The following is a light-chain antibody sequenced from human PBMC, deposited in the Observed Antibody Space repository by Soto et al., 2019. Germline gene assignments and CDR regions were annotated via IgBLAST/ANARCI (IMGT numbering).Light chain of an antibody. Sequence: DIQMTQSPSSLSASVGDRVTITCQASQDISNYLNWYQQKPGKAPKLLIYDASNLETGVPSRFSGSGYGTDFTFTISSLQPEDIATYYYQQYDNLPYTFGLGTKLEIK. V-gene: IGKV1-33*01. CDR3: QQYDNLPYT. CDR1: QDISNY. CDR2: DAS. J-gene: IGKJ2*01.